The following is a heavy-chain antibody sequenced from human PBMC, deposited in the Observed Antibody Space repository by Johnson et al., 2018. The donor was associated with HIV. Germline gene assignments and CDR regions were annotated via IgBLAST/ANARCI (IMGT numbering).Heavy chain of an antibody. CDR3: ARGMTTVTNHDAFDI. D-gene: IGHD4-17*01. V-gene: IGHV3-30*04. Sequence: QVQLVESGGGVVQPGRSLRLSCAASGFTFSSYAMHWVRQAPGKGLEWVAVMSYDGSNKYYADSVKGRFTISRDNSKNTLYLQMNSLRAEDTAVYYCARGMTTVTNHDAFDIWGQGTMVTVSS. J-gene: IGHJ3*02. CDR1: GFTFSSYA. CDR2: MSYDGSNK.